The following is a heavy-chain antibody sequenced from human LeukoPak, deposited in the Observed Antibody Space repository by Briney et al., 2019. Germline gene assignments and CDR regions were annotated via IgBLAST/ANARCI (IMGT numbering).Heavy chain of an antibody. CDR2: INHSGST. CDR1: GFTVSSNY. J-gene: IGHJ5*02. D-gene: IGHD3-10*01. Sequence: GSLRLSCAASGFTVSSNYMSWDRQPPGKGLEWIGEINHSGSTNYNPSLKSRVTISVDTSKNQFSLKLSSVTAADTAVYYCARGALWLRYHWFDPWGQGTLVTVSS. CDR3: ARGALWLRYHWFDP. V-gene: IGHV4-34*01.